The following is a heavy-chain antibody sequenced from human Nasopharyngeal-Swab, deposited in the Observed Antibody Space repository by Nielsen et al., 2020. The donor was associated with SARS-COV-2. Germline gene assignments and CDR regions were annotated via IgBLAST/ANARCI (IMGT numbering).Heavy chain of an antibody. Sequence: GESLKISCAASGLTVSNYYMNWVRQAPGKGLEWVSVIYSGGGTHYSDSVKSRFTLSRNNSKNTLYLQMNSLIGEDTAVYFCARERGLFSGSYHGFDYWGQGTLVTVSS. V-gene: IGHV3-53*01. D-gene: IGHD1-26*01. CDR1: GLTVSNYY. CDR2: IYSGGGT. CDR3: ARERGLFSGSYHGFDY. J-gene: IGHJ4*02.